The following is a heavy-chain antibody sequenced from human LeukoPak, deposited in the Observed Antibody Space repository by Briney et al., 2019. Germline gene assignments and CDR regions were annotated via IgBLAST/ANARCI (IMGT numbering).Heavy chain of an antibody. D-gene: IGHD1-7*01. V-gene: IGHV4-39*07. CDR3: ARKQTGTMYDV. CDR2: FSSGGSA. CDR1: GGSISSSSYY. J-gene: IGHJ4*02. Sequence: PSETLSLTCIVPGGSISSSSYYWAWIRQSPGKGLEWIGTFSSGGSAYYNPSLTSRVSISKDTSDNQFSLRLYSVTAADTAVYYCARKQTGTMYDVWGQGTLVIVSS.